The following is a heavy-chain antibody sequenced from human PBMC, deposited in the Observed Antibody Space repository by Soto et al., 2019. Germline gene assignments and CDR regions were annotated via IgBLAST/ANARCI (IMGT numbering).Heavy chain of an antibody. Sequence: EVQLLESGGKLVQPGGSLTLSCAASGFTFSPDATAWVPQAPGKGLEWVSGVSASALNTDYADPVKGRLDISRDNSKNTVSLQMNSLRAEDTAVYYCGRDRPRRPSGYFCDYGGQGTPVTVSS. CDR1: GFTFSPDA. CDR3: GRDRPRRPSGYFCDY. D-gene: IGHD5-18*01. J-gene: IGHJ4*02. V-gene: IGHV3-23*01. CDR2: VSASALNT.